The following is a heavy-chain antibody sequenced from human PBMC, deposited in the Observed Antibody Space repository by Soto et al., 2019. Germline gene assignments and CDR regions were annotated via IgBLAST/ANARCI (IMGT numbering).Heavy chain of an antibody. V-gene: IGHV1-69*13. J-gene: IGHJ4*02. Sequence: ASVKVSCKASGGTFSSYAISWVRQAPGQGLEWMGGIIPIFGTANYAQKFQGRVTITADESTSTAYMELSSLRSEDTAVYYCARARPSRDGFDYWGQGTLVTVSS. CDR2: IIPIFGTA. CDR1: GGTFSSYA. D-gene: IGHD2-2*01. CDR3: ARARPSRDGFDY.